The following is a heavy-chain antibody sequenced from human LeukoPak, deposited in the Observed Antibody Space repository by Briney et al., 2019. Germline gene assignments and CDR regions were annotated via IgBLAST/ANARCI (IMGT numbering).Heavy chain of an antibody. Sequence: PGGSLRLSCAASGFTFSSYSISWVRQAPGKGPEWLAAVIGSGGRTSYADSVKGRFTISRDNSKNTLYLEMNSLSAEDTALYVRAKTQDTSMIYGYFDYWGQGTLVTVSS. V-gene: IGHV3-23*01. CDR3: AKTQDTSMIYGYFDY. CDR1: GFTFSSYS. CDR2: VIGSGGRT. J-gene: IGHJ4*02. D-gene: IGHD5-18*01.